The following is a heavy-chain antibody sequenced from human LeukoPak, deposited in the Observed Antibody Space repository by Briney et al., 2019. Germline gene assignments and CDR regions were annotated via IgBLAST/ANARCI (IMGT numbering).Heavy chain of an antibody. CDR2: INPNSGGT. V-gene: IGHV1-2*04. J-gene: IGHJ4*02. CDR3: ARDYGDYKFDC. D-gene: IGHD4-17*01. Sequence: ASVTVSCKASGYTFTGYYMHWVRQAPGQGHERMGWINPNSGGTNYAQKYQGWVTMTRDTSISTAYMELSRLRSDDTAVYCGARDYGDYKFDCWGQGTLVTVSS. CDR1: GYTFTGYY.